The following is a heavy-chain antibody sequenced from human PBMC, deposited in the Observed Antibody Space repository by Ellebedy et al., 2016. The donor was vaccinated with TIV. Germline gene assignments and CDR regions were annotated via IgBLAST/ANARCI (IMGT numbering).Heavy chain of an antibody. CDR3: ATDRGEGGLPSFFDS. J-gene: IGHJ4*02. CDR2: ISSNLHYI. V-gene: IGHV3-21*01. Sequence: GKSLKISCAASGFNFSGCSMNWVRQAPGKGLEWVSSISSNLHYIHYRDSVKGRFTISRDNAKNSLSLQMGSLRAEDTAVYYCATDRGEGGLPSFFDSWGQGTLVTVST. CDR1: GFNFSGCS. D-gene: IGHD3-10*01.